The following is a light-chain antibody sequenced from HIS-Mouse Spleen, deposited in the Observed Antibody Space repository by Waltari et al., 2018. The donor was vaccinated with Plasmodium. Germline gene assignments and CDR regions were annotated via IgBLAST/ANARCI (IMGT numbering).Light chain of an antibody. Sequence: QSALTQPASVSGSPGQSITISCTGTSSDVGGYNYVSWYQQHPGKAPKLMIYDVSNRPSGVFNRFSGSKSGNTASLTISGLQAEDEADYYCSSYTSSGTHVVFGGGTKLTVL. CDR2: DVS. CDR1: SSDVGGYNY. V-gene: IGLV2-14*03. CDR3: SSYTSSGTHVV. J-gene: IGLJ2*01.